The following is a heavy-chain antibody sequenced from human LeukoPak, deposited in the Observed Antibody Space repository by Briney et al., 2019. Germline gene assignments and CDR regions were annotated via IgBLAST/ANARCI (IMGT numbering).Heavy chain of an antibody. CDR1: GGTFSSYA. J-gene: IGHJ6*03. CDR3: ARQGIAAAGGRDYYYYYMDV. Sequence: ASVKVCCKASGGTFSSYAISWVRQAPGQGLEWMGGIIPIFGTANYAQKFQGRVTITTDESTSTAYMELSSLRSEDTAVYYCARQGIAAAGGRDYYYYYMDVWGKGTTVTVSS. D-gene: IGHD6-13*01. V-gene: IGHV1-69*05. CDR2: IIPIFGTA.